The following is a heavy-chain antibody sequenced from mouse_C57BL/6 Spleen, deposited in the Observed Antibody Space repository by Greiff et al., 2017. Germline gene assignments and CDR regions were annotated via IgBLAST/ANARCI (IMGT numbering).Heavy chain of an antibody. V-gene: IGHV1-81*01. CDR3: ARDDYDERGFDY. CDR2: IYPRSGNT. D-gene: IGHD2-4*01. CDR1: GYTFTSYG. J-gene: IGHJ2*01. Sequence: QVQLQQSGAELARPGASVKLSCKASGYTFTSYGISWVKQRTGQGLEWIGEIYPRSGNTYYNEKFKGKATLTADKSSSTAYMGLRSLTSENSAVYFCARDDYDERGFDYWGQGTTLTVSS.